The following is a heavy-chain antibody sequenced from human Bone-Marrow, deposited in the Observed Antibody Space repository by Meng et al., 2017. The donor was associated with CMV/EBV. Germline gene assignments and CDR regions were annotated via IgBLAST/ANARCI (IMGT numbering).Heavy chain of an antibody. Sequence: GESLKISCAASGFTLSSYAMHWVRQTPGKGLEWVGRIKSKTDGETTDYAAPVKGRFTISRDDSKTTLYLQMNSLKTEDTAVYYCARDTLPKYYDFWSGFDYWGQGTLVTVSS. CDR1: GFTLSSYA. J-gene: IGHJ4*02. V-gene: IGHV3-15*01. CDR2: IKSKTDGETT. CDR3: ARDTLPKYYDFWSGFDY. D-gene: IGHD3-3*01.